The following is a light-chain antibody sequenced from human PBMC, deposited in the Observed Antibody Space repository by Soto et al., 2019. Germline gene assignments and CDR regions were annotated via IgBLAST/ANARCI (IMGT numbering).Light chain of an antibody. CDR1: QSVSSSY. Sequence: EIVLTQSPGTLSLSPGXRATLSCRASQSVSSSYLAWYQQKPGQAPRLLIYGASSRATGIPDRFSGSGSGTDFTLTISRLEPEDFAVYYCQQYGSSPPTFGQGTKVDSK. CDR3: QQYGSSPPT. J-gene: IGKJ1*01. CDR2: GAS. V-gene: IGKV3-20*01.